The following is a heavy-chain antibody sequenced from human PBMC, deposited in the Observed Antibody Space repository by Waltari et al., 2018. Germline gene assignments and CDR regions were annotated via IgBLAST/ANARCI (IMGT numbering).Heavy chain of an antibody. D-gene: IGHD6-13*01. Sequence: QVQLQESGPGLVKPSETLSLTCTVSGGSIRSHYWSWIRQPPGKGLEWIGYIYYSGSTNYNPSLKSRVTISVDTSKNQFSLKLSSVTAADTAVYYCARDGDSSFAGGYFDYWGQGTLVTVSS. V-gene: IGHV4-59*11. J-gene: IGHJ4*02. CDR3: ARDGDSSFAGGYFDY. CDR2: IYYSGST. CDR1: GGSIRSHY.